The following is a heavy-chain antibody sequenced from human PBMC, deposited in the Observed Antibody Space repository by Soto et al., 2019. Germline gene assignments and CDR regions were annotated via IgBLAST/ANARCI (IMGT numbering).Heavy chain of an antibody. D-gene: IGHD5-12*01. CDR1: GFTFSSYA. CDR3: ARGRVATSYYYYYGMDV. Sequence: LRLSCAASGFTFSSYAMHWVRQTPGKGLEWVAVISYDGSNKYYADSVKGRFPISRDNSKNTLYLQMTSLRADDTAVYYCARGRVATSYYYYYGMDVWGQGTTVTVSS. J-gene: IGHJ6*02. CDR2: ISYDGSNK. V-gene: IGHV3-30-3*01.